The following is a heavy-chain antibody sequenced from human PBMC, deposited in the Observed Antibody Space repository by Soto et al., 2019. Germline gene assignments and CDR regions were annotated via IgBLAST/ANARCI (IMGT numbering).Heavy chain of an antibody. CDR3: ARETGLRSSGWSYYFDF. CDR2: ISGSGGTI. D-gene: IGHD6-19*01. Sequence: EVQLVESGGGMVQPGGSLRVSCAASGFTLSSYSMHWVRQAPGKGLEWGSYISGSGGTIYYGDSVKGRFTISRDNAKNSLSVQMNSLRDEDTAVYFCARETGLRSSGWSYYFDFWGQGTRVTVSS. J-gene: IGHJ4*02. V-gene: IGHV3-48*02. CDR1: GFTLSSYS.